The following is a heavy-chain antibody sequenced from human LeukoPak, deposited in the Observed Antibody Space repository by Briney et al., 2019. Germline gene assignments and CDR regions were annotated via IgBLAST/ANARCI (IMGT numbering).Heavy chain of an antibody. J-gene: IGHJ4*02. CDR2: IYYSGST. V-gene: IGHV4-59*08. CDR3: ARGGGYYDSSGPFDY. Sequence: KSSETLSLTCTVSGGSISSDYWSWIRQPPGKGLEWIGYIYYSGSTNYNPSLKSRVTISVDRSKNQFSLKLSSVTAADTAVYYCARGGGYYDSSGPFDYWGQGTLVTVSS. D-gene: IGHD3-22*01. CDR1: GGSISSDY.